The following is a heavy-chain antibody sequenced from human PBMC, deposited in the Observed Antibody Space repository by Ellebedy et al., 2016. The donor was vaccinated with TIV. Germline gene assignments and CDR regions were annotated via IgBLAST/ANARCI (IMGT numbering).Heavy chain of an antibody. CDR1: GGTFSSYA. CDR3: AGDRHYYDSSAAFDI. V-gene: IGHV1-69*13. Sequence: AASVKVSCKASGGTFSSYAISWVRQAPGQGLEWMGGIIPLFGTANYAQKFQGRVTITADESTSTAYMEMSSLRSEDTAVYYCAGDRHYYDSSAAFDIWGQGTMVTVSS. J-gene: IGHJ3*02. D-gene: IGHD3-22*01. CDR2: IIPLFGTA.